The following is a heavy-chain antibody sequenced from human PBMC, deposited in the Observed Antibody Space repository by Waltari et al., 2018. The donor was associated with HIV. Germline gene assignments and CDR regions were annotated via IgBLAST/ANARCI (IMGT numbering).Heavy chain of an antibody. CDR2: IRSRTYGGAT. J-gene: IGHJ4*02. CDR1: GFSFGDFV. Sequence: LVEFGGGLVQPGRSLRLSCTGFGFSFGDFVISWFRQAPGKGLEWVGLIRSRTYGGATEYAASGKGRFTISRDDLKSVAYLQMNSLKTEDTAVYYCTRSSKLDYWGQGTLVTVSS. V-gene: IGHV3-49*03. CDR3: TRSSKLDY. D-gene: IGHD4-4*01.